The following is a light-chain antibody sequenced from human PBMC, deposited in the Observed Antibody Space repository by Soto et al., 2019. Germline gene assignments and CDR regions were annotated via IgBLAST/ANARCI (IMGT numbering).Light chain of an antibody. CDR3: AAWDDSLGYV. CDR1: SSNIGSNY. Sequence: QSVLTQPPSASGTPGQRVTISCSGSSSNIGSNYVYWYQQLPGTAPKLLIYSNNQRPSGVPDRFSGSKSGTSASLAISVLRSEDEADYYCAAWDDSLGYVFGTGTKLTVL. V-gene: IGLV1-47*02. J-gene: IGLJ1*01. CDR2: SNN.